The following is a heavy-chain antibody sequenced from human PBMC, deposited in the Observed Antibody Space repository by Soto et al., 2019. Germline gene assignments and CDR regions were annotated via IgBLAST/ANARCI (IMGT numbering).Heavy chain of an antibody. CDR2: ISSNRKYI. Sequence: GGSLRLSCTASGFSVPGFSMNWIRQAPGKGLEWVSSISSNRKYIDYARSLKGRFTTSLDDPSNSLFLQMEHLSVEDTAVYYSPSGAVSFTSSYQNCFDPWGQGTLVAVSS. CDR1: GFSVPGFS. V-gene: IGHV3-21*01. CDR3: PSGAVSFTSSYQNCFDP. D-gene: IGHD2-15*01. J-gene: IGHJ5*02.